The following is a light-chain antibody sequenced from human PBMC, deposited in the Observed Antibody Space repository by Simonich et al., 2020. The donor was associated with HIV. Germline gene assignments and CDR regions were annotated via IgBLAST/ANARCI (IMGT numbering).Light chain of an antibody. V-gene: IGKV4-1*01. CDR2: WAS. J-gene: IGKJ2*01. CDR1: QTVLYNSNNKNF. Sequence: DIVMTQSPDSLAVSLGERATINCKSSQTVLYNSNNKNFFAWYQQKPGQPPKLLIYWASTRESGVPDRFSGSGSGTDFTLTISNLQAEDVAVYYCQQYYSIPYTFGPGSKLEI. CDR3: QQYYSIPYT.